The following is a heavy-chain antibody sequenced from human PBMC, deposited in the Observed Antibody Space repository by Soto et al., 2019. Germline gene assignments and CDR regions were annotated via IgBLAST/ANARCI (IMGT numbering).Heavy chain of an antibody. Sequence: ASVKVSCKASGGTFSSYAISWVRQAPGQGLEWMGGIIPIFGTANYAQKFQGRVTITADESTSTAYMELSSLRSEDTAVYYCAMKFRYGDSFDYWGQGTLVTVSS. V-gene: IGHV1-69*13. CDR3: AMKFRYGDSFDY. J-gene: IGHJ4*02. CDR2: IIPIFGTA. D-gene: IGHD4-17*01. CDR1: GGTFSSYA.